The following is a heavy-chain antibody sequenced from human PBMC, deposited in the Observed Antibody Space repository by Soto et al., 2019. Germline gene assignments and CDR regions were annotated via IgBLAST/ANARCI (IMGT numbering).Heavy chain of an antibody. J-gene: IGHJ5*02. D-gene: IGHD2-15*01. V-gene: IGHV3-7*01. CDR3: ARYRMRPPGSNCFDA. CDR1: GFTFNNYW. Sequence: VQLVESGGGLVQPGGSLRLSCVGSGFTFNNYWLNWVRQAPGKGLEWVANIDQQGGEEYYVDSVKGRFTIYRDNGKNSLYLQMGGLRDDDTAVYYCARYRMRPPGSNCFDAWGRGTLVAVSS. CDR2: IDQQGGEE.